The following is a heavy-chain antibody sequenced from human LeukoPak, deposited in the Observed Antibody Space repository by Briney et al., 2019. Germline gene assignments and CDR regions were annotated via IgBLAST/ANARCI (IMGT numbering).Heavy chain of an antibody. D-gene: IGHD6-13*01. Sequence: GESLKISCKGSGYSFTSYWISCVRQMPGKGLEWMGRIDPSDSYTNYSPSFQGHVTISADKSISTAYLQWSSLKASDTAMYYCARSGKQQLDQDYYYGMDVWGQGTTVTVSS. CDR2: IDPSDSYT. CDR3: ARSGKQQLDQDYYYGMDV. CDR1: GYSFTSYW. V-gene: IGHV5-10-1*01. J-gene: IGHJ6*02.